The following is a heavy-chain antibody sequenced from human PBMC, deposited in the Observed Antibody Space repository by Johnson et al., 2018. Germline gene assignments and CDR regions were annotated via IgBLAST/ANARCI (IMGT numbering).Heavy chain of an antibody. V-gene: IGHV3-9*01. Sequence: VQLVESGGGLVQXGRSXRLXCAASGFTFDDYAMHWVRQAPGKGLEWVSAISWNSGSIGYADSVKGRFPISRDNAKNSLYLQMNSLRAEDTAFYYCAKELGYCSGGSCHYGMDVWGQGTTVTVSS. J-gene: IGHJ6*02. D-gene: IGHD2-15*01. CDR2: ISWNSGSI. CDR1: GFTFDDYA. CDR3: AKELGYCSGGSCHYGMDV.